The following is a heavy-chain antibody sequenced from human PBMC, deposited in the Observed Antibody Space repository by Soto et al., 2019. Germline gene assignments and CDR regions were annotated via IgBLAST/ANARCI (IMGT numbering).Heavy chain of an antibody. D-gene: IGHD2-2*01. V-gene: IGHV3-9*01. CDR3: AKDESSYGLDY. CDR2: ISWNSGSI. Sequence: EVQLVESGGGLVQPGRSLRLSCAASGFTFDDYAIHWVRHAPGKGLEWVSGISWNSGSIGYADSVKGRFTISRDNAKNSLSLHMNSMRAEHTALYYCAKDESSYGLDYWGQGSTFVVSS. CDR1: GFTFDDYA. J-gene: IGHJ4*02.